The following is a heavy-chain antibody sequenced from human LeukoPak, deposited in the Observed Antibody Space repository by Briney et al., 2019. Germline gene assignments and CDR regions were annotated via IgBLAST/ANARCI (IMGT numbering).Heavy chain of an antibody. CDR2: IYFTGST. J-gene: IGHJ4*02. CDR1: GGSISTHY. V-gene: IGHV4-59*11. CDR3: ARGSRQIAY. Sequence: SETLSLTCTVSGGSISTHYWTWIRQPPGKGLEWIGYIYFTGSTNYNPSLKSRVTISVDASKNQFSLKLSSVTDADTAMYYCARGSRQIAYWGQGTLVTVSS.